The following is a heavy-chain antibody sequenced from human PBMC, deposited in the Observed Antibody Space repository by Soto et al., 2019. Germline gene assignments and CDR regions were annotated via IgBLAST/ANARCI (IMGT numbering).Heavy chain of an antibody. CDR3: ARGEAYSSGWNDAFDI. Sequence: EVQLVESGGGLVQPGGSLRLSCAASGFTFSSYWMSWVRQAPGKGLEWVANIKQDGSEKYYVDSVKGRFTISRDNAKNSLYLKMNRLRAEDTAVYYCARGEAYSSGWNDAFDIWGQGTMVTVSS. V-gene: IGHV3-7*03. CDR2: IKQDGSEK. CDR1: GFTFSSYW. J-gene: IGHJ3*02. D-gene: IGHD6-19*01.